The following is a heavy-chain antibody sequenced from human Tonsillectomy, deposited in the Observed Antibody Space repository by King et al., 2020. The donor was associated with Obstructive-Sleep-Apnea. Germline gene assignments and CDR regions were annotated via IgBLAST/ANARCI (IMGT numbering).Heavy chain of an antibody. D-gene: IGHD1-26*01. Sequence: QLVQSGAEVKKPGESLTISCKGPGYRFTSYSIGWVRHIPGRGLEWIGIIYPGDSYTRYSPSFQGQFTISADKSISTAYLQGGSLMASDTAMYYCARQGATELDYWGQGTLVTVSS. V-gene: IGHV5-51*01. CDR3: ARQGATELDY. CDR1: GYRFTSYS. J-gene: IGHJ4*02. CDR2: IYPGDSYT.